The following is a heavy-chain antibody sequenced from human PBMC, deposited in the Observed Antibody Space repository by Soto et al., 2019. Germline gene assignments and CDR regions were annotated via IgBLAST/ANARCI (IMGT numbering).Heavy chain of an antibody. J-gene: IGHJ4*02. Sequence: ASVKVSCKASGGTFRRYAISWVRQAPGQELEWMGGIIPIFGTANYAQKFQGRVTITADESTSTAYMELSSLRSEDTAVYYCARVLMGYYYDSSGYLDYWGQGTLVTVSS. D-gene: IGHD3-22*01. CDR2: IIPIFGTA. CDR3: ARVLMGYYYDSSGYLDY. CDR1: GGTFRRYA. V-gene: IGHV1-69*13.